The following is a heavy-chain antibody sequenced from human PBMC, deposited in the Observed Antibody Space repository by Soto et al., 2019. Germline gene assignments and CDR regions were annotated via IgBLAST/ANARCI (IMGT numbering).Heavy chain of an antibody. CDR1: GSTFTSYG. V-gene: IGHV1-18*01. CDR2: ISAYNGNT. J-gene: IGHJ4*02. Sequence: ASVKVSCKASGSTFTSYGITWVRQAPGQGLEWMGWISAYNGNTNYAQKLQGRVTMTTDTSTSTAYMELRSLRSDDTAVYYCARDWGGTVTSDYWGQGTLVTVSS. D-gene: IGHD4-17*01. CDR3: ARDWGGTVTSDY.